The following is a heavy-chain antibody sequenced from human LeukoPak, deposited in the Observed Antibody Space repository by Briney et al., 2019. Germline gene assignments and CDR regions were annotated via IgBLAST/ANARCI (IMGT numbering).Heavy chain of an antibody. V-gene: IGHV1-69*05. D-gene: IGHD6-13*01. CDR2: IIPIFGTA. J-gene: IGHJ6*03. CDR1: GGTFINYA. Sequence: ASVKVSCKASGGTFINYASRWVRQAPGQGLEWMGGIIPIFGTANYAQKFQGRVAITTDESTSTAYMELSSLRSEDTAVYYCARGSKLVIYYYYYMDVWGKGTTVTVSS. CDR3: ARGSKLVIYYYYYMDV.